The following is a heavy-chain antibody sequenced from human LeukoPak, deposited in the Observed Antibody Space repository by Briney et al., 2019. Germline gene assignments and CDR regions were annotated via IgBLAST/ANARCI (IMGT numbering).Heavy chain of an antibody. CDR1: GGSVSGTNYY. CDR3: ARESRGWGELLYTGYYFDY. CDR2: IYYSGST. Sequence: SSETLSLTCSVSGGSVSGTNYYWAWIRQPPEKGLEWIGTIYYSGSTYYNPSLKSRVTISVDTSKNQFSLKLSSVTAADTAVYYCARESRGWGELLYTGYYFDYWGQGTLVTVSS. V-gene: IGHV4-39*07. D-gene: IGHD1-26*01. J-gene: IGHJ4*02.